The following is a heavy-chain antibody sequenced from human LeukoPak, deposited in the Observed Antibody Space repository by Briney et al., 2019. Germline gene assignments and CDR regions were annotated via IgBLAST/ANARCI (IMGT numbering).Heavy chain of an antibody. V-gene: IGHV4-34*01. J-gene: IGHJ4*02. CDR1: GGSFSGYY. D-gene: IGHD6-13*01. CDR2: MHHSGST. Sequence: PETRSPTCAVYGGSFSGYYGTWISQPPGKGLEWIGEMHHSGSTNYNPSLKSRVTISVDKSKNQFSLNLSSVTAADTAVYYCARGQQQQVANPLPYFDSWGQGALLTLSS. CDR3: ARGQQQQVANPLPYFDS.